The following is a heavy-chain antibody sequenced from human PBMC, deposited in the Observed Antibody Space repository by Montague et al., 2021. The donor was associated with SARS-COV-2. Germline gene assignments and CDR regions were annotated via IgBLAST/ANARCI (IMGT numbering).Heavy chain of an antibody. CDR2: INHSGST. CDR3: ASGTRRVFTYDDDSSGYGSDY. V-gene: IGHV4-34*01. J-gene: IGHJ4*02. D-gene: IGHD3-22*01. CDR1: GGSISSNY. Sequence: SETLSLTCTVSGGSISSNYWSWIRQPQGKGLEWIGEINHSGSTKYNSYLKSRVTITVGTSKNQFSLKLRSVTAADTAVYYCASGTRRVFTYDDDSSGYGSDYWGQGTLVTVSS.